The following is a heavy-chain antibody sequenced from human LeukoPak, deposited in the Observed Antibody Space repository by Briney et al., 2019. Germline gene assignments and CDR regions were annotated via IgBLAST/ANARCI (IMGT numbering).Heavy chain of an antibody. CDR1: VESFSGYY. D-gene: IGHD1-14*01. CDR3: ATNVPGTTYSDP. V-gene: IGHV4-34*01. CDR2: INHSGST. J-gene: IGHJ5*02. Sequence: KPSETLSLTCAVYVESFSGYYWTWIRQPPGKGLEWIGEINHSGSTNYNPSLKSRVTISVDTSKNQFSLNLTSVTAADTAAYYCATNVPGTTYSDPWGQGTLVTVSS.